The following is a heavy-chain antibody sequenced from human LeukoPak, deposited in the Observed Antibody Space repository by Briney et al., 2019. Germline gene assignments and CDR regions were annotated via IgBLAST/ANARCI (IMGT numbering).Heavy chain of an antibody. D-gene: IGHD3-3*01. CDR3: AKDVDFWSVDPYYFDY. J-gene: IGHJ4*02. V-gene: IGHV3-23*01. Sequence: PGGSLRLSCAASGFTFSSYAMNWVRQAPGKGLEWVSAISGSGGSTYYADSVKGRFTISRDNSKNTLYLQMNSLRAEDTAVYYCAKDVDFWSVDPYYFDYWGQGTLVTVSS. CDR2: ISGSGGST. CDR1: GFTFSSYA.